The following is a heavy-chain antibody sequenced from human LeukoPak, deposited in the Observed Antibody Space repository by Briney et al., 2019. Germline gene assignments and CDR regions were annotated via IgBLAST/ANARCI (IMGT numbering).Heavy chain of an antibody. V-gene: IGHV3-7*01. CDR2: IKTDGGKK. CDR3: ARDYVWGSPESDY. J-gene: IGHJ4*02. D-gene: IGHD7-27*01. CDR1: GFSFNNYW. Sequence: PGGSLRLSCVASGFSFNNYWMSWFRQAPGKGLEWVGNIKTDGGKKYYVDSVRGRFTISRDNAKNSLYLQMNSLRAEDTAVYYCARDYVWGSPESDYWGQGTLVTVSS.